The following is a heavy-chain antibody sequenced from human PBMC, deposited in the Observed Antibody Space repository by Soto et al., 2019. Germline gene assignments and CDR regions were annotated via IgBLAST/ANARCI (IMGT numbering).Heavy chain of an antibody. CDR3: ARDRVDY. V-gene: IGHV3-30-3*01. CDR1: GFTFSSYA. CDR2: ISYDGSNK. Sequence: PVGSLILSCAASGFTFSSYAMHWVRQAPGKGLEWVAVISYDGSNKYYADSVKGRFTISRDNSKNTLYLQMNSLRAEDTAVYYCARDRVDYWGQGTLVTAPQ. J-gene: IGHJ4*02.